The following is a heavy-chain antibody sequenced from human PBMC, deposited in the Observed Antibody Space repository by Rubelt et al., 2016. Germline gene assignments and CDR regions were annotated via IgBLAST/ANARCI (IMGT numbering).Heavy chain of an antibody. CDR2: IYYTGST. CDR3: ARTGPSTSSIY. D-gene: IGHD6-6*01. V-gene: IGHV4-39*07. J-gene: IGHJ4*02. Sequence: VWIRQPPGKGLEWIGSIYYTGSTYYNTSLKSRVTISADTSKNQFSLKLSSVTAADTAVYYCARTGPSTSSIYWGQGTLVTVSS.